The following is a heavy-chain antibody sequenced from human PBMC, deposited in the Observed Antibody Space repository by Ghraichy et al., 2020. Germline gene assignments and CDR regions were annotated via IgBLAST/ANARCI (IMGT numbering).Heavy chain of an antibody. CDR3: ARDGRKSIADRSGYYYGMDV. J-gene: IGHJ6*02. CDR2: IKQDGSEK. V-gene: IGHV3-7*01. D-gene: IGHD6-6*01. Sequence: GGSLRLSCAASGFTFSSYWMSWVRQAPGKGLEWVANIKQDGSEKYYVDSVKGRFTISRDNAKNSLYLQMNSLRAEDTAVYYCARDGRKSIADRSGYYYGMDVWGQGTTVTVSS. CDR1: GFTFSSYW.